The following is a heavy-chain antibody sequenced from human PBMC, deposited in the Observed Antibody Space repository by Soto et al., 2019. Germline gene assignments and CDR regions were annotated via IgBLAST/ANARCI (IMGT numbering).Heavy chain of an antibody. D-gene: IGHD2-15*01. CDR1: GFTFSSYG. CDR3: AKDIGSMVVATTPNWFDP. CDR2: ISYDGSNK. Sequence: PGGSLRLSCAASGFTFSSYGMHWVRQAPGKGLEWVAVISYDGSNKYYADSVKGRFTISRDNSKNTLYLQMNSLRAEDTAVYYCAKDIGSMVVATTPNWFDPWGQGTLVTVSS. V-gene: IGHV3-30*18. J-gene: IGHJ5*02.